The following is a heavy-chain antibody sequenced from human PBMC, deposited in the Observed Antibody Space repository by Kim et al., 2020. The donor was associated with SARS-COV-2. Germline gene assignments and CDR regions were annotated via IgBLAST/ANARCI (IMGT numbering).Heavy chain of an antibody. Sequence: YADSVKSRCTNSRENAQNTLYLQVNRLVDEDTAVYYCTGPWEGSHYYFDYWGQGTLVTVSS. V-gene: IGHV3-74*01. CDR3: TGPWEGSHYYFDY. J-gene: IGHJ4*02. D-gene: IGHD1-26*01.